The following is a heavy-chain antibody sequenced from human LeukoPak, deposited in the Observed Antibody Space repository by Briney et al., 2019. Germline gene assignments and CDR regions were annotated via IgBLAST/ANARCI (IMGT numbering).Heavy chain of an antibody. CDR1: GFIFSGSA. CDR3: TRLGGRSGSYYVGY. Sequence: PGGSLRLSCAASGFIFSGSAMHWVRQASGKGLEGVGRIRSKANSYATAYAASVKGRFTISRDDSKNTAYLQMNSLKTEDTAVYYCTRLGGRSGSYYVGYWGQGTLVTVSS. V-gene: IGHV3-73*01. J-gene: IGHJ4*02. D-gene: IGHD1-26*01. CDR2: IRSKANSYAT.